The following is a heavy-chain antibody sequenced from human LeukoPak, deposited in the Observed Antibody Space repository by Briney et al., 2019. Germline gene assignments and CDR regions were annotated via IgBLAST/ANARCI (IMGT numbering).Heavy chain of an antibody. CDR1: GFTFSTYA. CDR3: AKAPVTSCRGAYCYPFDY. D-gene: IGHD2-21*01. J-gene: IGHJ4*02. V-gene: IGHV3-23*01. CDR2: ISASGGST. Sequence: GGSLRLSCAASGFTFSTYAMSWVRQAPGMGLDWVSAISASGGSTYYADSVRGRFTISRDSSKNTLYLQMNSLRAEDAAVYYCAKAPVTSCRGAYCYPFDYWGQGTLVTVSS.